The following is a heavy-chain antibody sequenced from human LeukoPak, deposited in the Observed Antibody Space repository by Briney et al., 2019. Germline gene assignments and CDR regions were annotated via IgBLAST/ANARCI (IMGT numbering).Heavy chain of an antibody. D-gene: IGHD4-17*01. CDR3: VLVTTGS. J-gene: IGHJ3*01. Sequence: GGSLRLSCAASGFTFSTYWMNWVRQAPGKGLVWVSRINSDGSIINYADSVKGRFTISRDNAKNTLYLHMNSLRAEDTAVYYCVLVTTGSWGQGTMVTVS. CDR2: INSDGSII. CDR1: GFTFSTYW. V-gene: IGHV3-74*01.